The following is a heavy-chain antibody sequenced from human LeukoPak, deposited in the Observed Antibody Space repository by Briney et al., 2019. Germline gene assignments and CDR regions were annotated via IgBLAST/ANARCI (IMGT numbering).Heavy chain of an antibody. CDR2: INPNSGGT. J-gene: IGHJ4*02. V-gene: IGHV1-2*02. CDR1: GYTFTGYY. Sequence: APVKVSCKASGYTFTGYYMHWVRQAPGQGLEWMGWINPNSGGTNYAQKFQGRVTMTRDTSISTAYMELSRLRSDDTAVYYCARDQLRLDEDYGDYVYYFDYWGQGTLVTVSS. CDR3: ARDQLRLDEDYGDYVYYFDY. D-gene: IGHD4-17*01.